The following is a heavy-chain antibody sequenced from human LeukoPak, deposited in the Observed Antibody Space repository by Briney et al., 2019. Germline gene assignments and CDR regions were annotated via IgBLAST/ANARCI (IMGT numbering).Heavy chain of an antibody. CDR1: GGSISSYY. Sequence: SETLSLTCTVSGGSISSYYWSWIRQPPGKGLEWIGYIYTSGSTYYNPSLKSRVTISVDTSKNQFSLKLSSVTAADTAVYYCARGNYDFWSGYKYYYYYMDVWGKGTTVTVSS. CDR3: ARGNYDFWSGYKYYYYYMDV. CDR2: IYTSGST. V-gene: IGHV4-4*09. D-gene: IGHD3-3*01. J-gene: IGHJ6*03.